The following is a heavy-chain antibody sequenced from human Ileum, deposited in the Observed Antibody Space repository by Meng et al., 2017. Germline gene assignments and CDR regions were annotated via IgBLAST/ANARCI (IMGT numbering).Heavy chain of an antibody. J-gene: IGHJ4*02. CDR2: IKEDGNEM. CDR1: GFIFDTYW. CDR3: TSIRRAYPYFDN. V-gene: IGHV3-7*01. Sequence: GESLKISCVDSGFIFDTYWMAWVRQAPGKGLEWVANIKEDGNEMYYVDSVKGRFTISRDNAKNSLYLQMNSLRGEDTAVYYCTSIRRAYPYFDNWGQGTLVTVSS. D-gene: IGHD2-2*02.